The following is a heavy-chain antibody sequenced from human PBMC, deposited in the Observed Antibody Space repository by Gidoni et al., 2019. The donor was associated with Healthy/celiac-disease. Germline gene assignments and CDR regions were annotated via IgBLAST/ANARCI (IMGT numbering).Heavy chain of an antibody. D-gene: IGHD2-2*01. V-gene: IGHV3-33*01. CDR2: IWYDGSNK. Sequence: QVQLVESGGGVVQPGRSLRLSCAASGFTFSSYGMHWVRQAPGKGLEWVAVIWYDGSNKYYADSVKGRFTSSRDNSKNTLYLQMNSLRAEDTAVYYCARGTLIVVVPAASMDVWGQGTTVTVSS. J-gene: IGHJ6*02. CDR3: ARGTLIVVVPAASMDV. CDR1: GFTFSSYG.